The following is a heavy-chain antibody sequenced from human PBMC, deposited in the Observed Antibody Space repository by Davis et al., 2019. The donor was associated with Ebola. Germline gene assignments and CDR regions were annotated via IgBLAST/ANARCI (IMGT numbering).Heavy chain of an antibody. CDR2: ISSSGNTI. Sequence: GESLKISCAASGFTFSSYEMNWVRQAPGKGLEWVSYISSSGNTIYYADSVKGRFTISRDNAKNSLYLRMNSLRAEDTAVYYCARALIAPNYYYYYGMDVWGQGTTVTVSS. J-gene: IGHJ6*02. D-gene: IGHD2-21*01. CDR1: GFTFSSYE. CDR3: ARALIAPNYYYYYGMDV. V-gene: IGHV3-48*03.